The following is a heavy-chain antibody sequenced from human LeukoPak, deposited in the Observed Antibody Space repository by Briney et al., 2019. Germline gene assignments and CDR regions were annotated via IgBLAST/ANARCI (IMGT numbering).Heavy chain of an antibody. Sequence: SETLSLTCTVSGGSISSYYWSWIRQPPGKGLEWIGYIYYSGSTNYNPSLKSRVTISVDTSKNQFSLKLSSVTAADTAVYYCARLSSSSYLRFDYWGQGTLVTVSS. CDR2: IYYSGST. D-gene: IGHD6-13*01. J-gene: IGHJ4*02. V-gene: IGHV4-59*08. CDR1: GGSISSYY. CDR3: ARLSSSSYLRFDY.